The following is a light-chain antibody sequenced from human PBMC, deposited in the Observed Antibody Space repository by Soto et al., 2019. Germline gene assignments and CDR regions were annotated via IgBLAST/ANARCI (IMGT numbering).Light chain of an antibody. CDR1: QSIRTS. Sequence: DIQMTQSPSSLSASVGDRVTITCRASQSIRTSVNWYQQKPGKAPKFLIYDATSLQSEVPSRFSGSGSGTYFTLTISSLQPEDFATYFCQQSYITPPTFGQGTKLEIK. V-gene: IGKV1-39*01. CDR2: DAT. CDR3: QQSYITPPT. J-gene: IGKJ2*01.